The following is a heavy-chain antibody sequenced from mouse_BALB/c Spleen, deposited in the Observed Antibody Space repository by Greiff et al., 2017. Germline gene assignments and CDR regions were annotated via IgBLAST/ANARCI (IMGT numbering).Heavy chain of an antibody. J-gene: IGHJ4*01. D-gene: IGHD1-1*01. V-gene: IGHV2-2*02. CDR3: ARKSYGSSYLYAMDY. CDR2: IWSGGST. CDR1: GFSLTSYG. Sequence: QVQLKESGPGLVQPSQSLSITCTVSGFSLTSYGVHWVRQSPGKGLEWLGVIWSGGSTDYNAAFISRLSISKDNSKSQVFFKMNSLQANDTAIYYCARKSYGSSYLYAMDYWGQGTSVTVSS.